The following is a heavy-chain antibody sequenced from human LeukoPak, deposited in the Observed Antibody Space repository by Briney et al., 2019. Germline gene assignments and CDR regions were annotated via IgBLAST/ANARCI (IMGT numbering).Heavy chain of an antibody. Sequence: GGSLRLSCAVSGITLSNYGMSWVRQAPGKGLEWVAGISDSGGSTNYADSVTGRFTISRDNAKNTVYLQMNSLRADDTAVYYCATDLGWGQGTLVTVSS. CDR2: ISDSGGST. V-gene: IGHV3-23*01. D-gene: IGHD4-17*01. CDR1: GITLSNYG. CDR3: ATDLG. J-gene: IGHJ4*02.